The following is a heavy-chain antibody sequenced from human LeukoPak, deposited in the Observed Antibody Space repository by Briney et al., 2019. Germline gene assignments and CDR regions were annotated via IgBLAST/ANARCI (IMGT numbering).Heavy chain of an antibody. CDR1: GFTFGDYA. J-gene: IGHJ4*02. D-gene: IGHD3-22*01. Sequence: GGSLRLSCTASGFTFGDYAMSWVRQAPGKGLEWVGFIRSKAYGGTTEYAASVKGRFTISRDDSKSIAYLQMNSLKTEDTAVYYCTPSFITMIPSGYWGQGTLVTVSS. CDR3: TPSFITMIPSGY. CDR2: IRSKAYGGTT. V-gene: IGHV3-49*04.